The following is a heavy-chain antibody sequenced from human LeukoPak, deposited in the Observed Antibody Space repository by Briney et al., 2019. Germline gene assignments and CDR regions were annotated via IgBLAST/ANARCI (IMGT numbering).Heavy chain of an antibody. Sequence: PSETLSLTCTVSGGSISSSNYYWGWIRQPPGKGLEWIGNIYYTGSTYYNPSLKSRVTISVDTSKNHFSLKLTSVTAADTAVYYCVRATSYQMPAFWGQGTLVTVSS. CDR2: IYYTGST. V-gene: IGHV4-39*07. D-gene: IGHD2-2*01. J-gene: IGHJ4*02. CDR3: VRATSYQMPAF. CDR1: GGSISSSNYY.